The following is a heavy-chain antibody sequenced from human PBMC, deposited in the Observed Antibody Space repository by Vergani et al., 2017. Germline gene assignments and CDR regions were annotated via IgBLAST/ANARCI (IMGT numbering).Heavy chain of an antibody. CDR2: IYYSGST. CDR1: GASIRSSNYY. D-gene: IGHD3-3*01. J-gene: IGHJ4*02. CDR3: AGHGGSGNYYHLFDS. V-gene: IGHV4-39*01. Sequence: QLQLQESGPGLVKPSATLSLTCSVSGASIRSSNYYWGWIRQPPGKGLEWIASIYYSGSTYYNPSLKSRVTISVDTSKNQFSLKLSSVTAADTAVYFCAGHGGSGNYYHLFDSWGQGTLVIVSS.